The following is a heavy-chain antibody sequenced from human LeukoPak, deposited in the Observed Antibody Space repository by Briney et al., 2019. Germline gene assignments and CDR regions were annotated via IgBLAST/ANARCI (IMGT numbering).Heavy chain of an antibody. V-gene: IGHV3-7*01. D-gene: IGHD3-10*01. CDR3: ARDRHYGSGSD. CDR2: IKQDGSEK. Sequence: PGWSLRLSSAASGFTFSSYWMSWVRPAPGKGLEWVANIKQDGSEKYYVDSVKGRFTISRDNAKNSLYLQMNSLRGEDTAVYYCARDRHYGSGSDWGQGTMVTVSS. J-gene: IGHJ4*02. CDR1: GFTFSSYW.